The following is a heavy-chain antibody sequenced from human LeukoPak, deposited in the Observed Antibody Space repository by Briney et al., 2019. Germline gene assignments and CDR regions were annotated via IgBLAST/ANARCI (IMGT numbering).Heavy chain of an antibody. J-gene: IGHJ4*02. D-gene: IGHD3-10*01. CDR3: ARGYYGSGSYYVLDY. CDR2: INPNSGGT. CDR1: GYTFTGYY. Sequence: ASVKVSCKASGYTFTGYYMHWVRQAPGQGLEWMGRINPNSGGTNYAQKFQGRVTMTRDTSISTAYMELSRLRSDDTAVYYCARGYYGSGSYYVLDYWGQGTLVTVSS. V-gene: IGHV1-2*06.